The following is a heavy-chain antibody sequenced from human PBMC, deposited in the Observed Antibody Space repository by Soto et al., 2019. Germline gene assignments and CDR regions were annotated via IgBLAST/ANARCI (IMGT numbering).Heavy chain of an antibody. CDR3: ARANPPHWSGQYYFDY. CDR1: GGTFSSYA. CDR2: IIPIFGTA. V-gene: IGHV1-69*06. D-gene: IGHD3-3*01. Sequence: ASVKVSCKASGGTFSSYAISWVRQAPGQGLEWMGGIIPIFGTANYAQKFQGRVTITADKSTSTAYMELSSLRSEDTAVYYCARANPPHWSGQYYFDYWGQGTLVTVSS. J-gene: IGHJ4*02.